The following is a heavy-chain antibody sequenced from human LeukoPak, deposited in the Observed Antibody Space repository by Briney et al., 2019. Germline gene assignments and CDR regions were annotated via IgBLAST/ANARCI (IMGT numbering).Heavy chain of an antibody. CDR3: ARDGCSSTSCPDWYSYL. CDR1: GFTVSSNF. CDR2: IYSDGIT. Sequence: GGSLRLSCAASGFTVSSNFMSWVRQAPGKGLEWVSVIYSDGITYYADSVKGRFTISRDNSKNTLYLQMNSLRVEDTAVYYCARDGCSSTSCPDWYSYLWGRGSLVTVSS. V-gene: IGHV3-66*02. J-gene: IGHJ2*01. D-gene: IGHD2-2*01.